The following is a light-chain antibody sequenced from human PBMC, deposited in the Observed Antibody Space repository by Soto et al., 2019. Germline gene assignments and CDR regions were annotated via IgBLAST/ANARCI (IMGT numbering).Light chain of an antibody. CDR3: QQRNNGPLT. Sequence: ETVLTQSPATLSLSPGERATLACRASRGLXTYFAWYQQKPGQAPRVLXDEALNRATGIPARLSGSGSGTDFTLTISSLEPEDFAVYYCQQRNNGPLTFGGGTKVDIK. CDR2: EAL. CDR1: RGLXTY. J-gene: IGKJ4*02. V-gene: IGKV3-11*01.